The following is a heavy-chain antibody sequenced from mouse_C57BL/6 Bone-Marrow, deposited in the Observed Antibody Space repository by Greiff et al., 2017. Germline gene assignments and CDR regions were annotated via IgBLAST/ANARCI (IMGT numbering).Heavy chain of an antibody. CDR3: TSFITTVVAHWYFDV. CDR1: GFNIKDDY. D-gene: IGHD1-1*01. Sequence: EVQGVESGAELVRPGASVKLSCTASGFNIKDDYMHWVKQRPEQGLEWIGWIDPENGDTEYASKFQGKATITADTSSNTAYLQLSSLTSEDTAVYYCTSFITTVVAHWYFDVWGTGTTVTVSS. V-gene: IGHV14-4*01. CDR2: IDPENGDT. J-gene: IGHJ1*03.